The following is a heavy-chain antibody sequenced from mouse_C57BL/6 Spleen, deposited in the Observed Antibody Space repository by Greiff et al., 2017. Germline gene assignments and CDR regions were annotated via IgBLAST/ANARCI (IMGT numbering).Heavy chain of an antibody. CDR2: ISYDGSN. CDR1: GYSITSGYY. D-gene: IGHD2-1*01. J-gene: IGHJ1*03. Sequence: EVKLQESGPGLVKPSQSLSLTCSVTGYSITSGYYWNWIRQFPGNKLEWMGYISYDGSNNYNPSLKNRISITRDTSKNQFFLKLNSVTTEDTATYYCATLYYGNLHWYFDVWGTGTTVTVSS. CDR3: ATLYYGNLHWYFDV. V-gene: IGHV3-6*01.